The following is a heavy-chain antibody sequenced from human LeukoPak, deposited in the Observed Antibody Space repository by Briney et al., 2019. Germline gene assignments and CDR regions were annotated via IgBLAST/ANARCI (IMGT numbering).Heavy chain of an antibody. CDR3: ATDRPNFYETSGSYYKIKGDF. Sequence: GGSLRLSCEASGSTFNTHAMSWVRQAPGKGLEWVASITSSGRTPYYADSAKGRFTISRDNSKNTLYLQMNSLRGEDTALYYCATDRPNFYETSGSYYKIKGDFWGQGSLVTVSS. CDR2: ITSSGRTP. CDR1: GSTFNTHA. V-gene: IGHV3-23*01. J-gene: IGHJ4*02. D-gene: IGHD3-10*01.